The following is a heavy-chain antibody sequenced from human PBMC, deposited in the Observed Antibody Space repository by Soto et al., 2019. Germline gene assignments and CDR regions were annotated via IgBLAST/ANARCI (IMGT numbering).Heavy chain of an antibody. CDR2: ISYDGSNK. J-gene: IGHJ6*02. D-gene: IGHD6-13*01. V-gene: IGHV3-30-3*01. CDR3: ARDRSSSWYGGYYYGMDV. Sequence: GGSLRLSCAASGFTFSSYAVHWFRQAPGKGLEWVAVISYDGSNKYYADSVKGRFTISRDNSKNTLYLQMNSLRAEDTAVYYCARDRSSSWYGGYYYGMDVWGQGTTVTVSS. CDR1: GFTFSSYA.